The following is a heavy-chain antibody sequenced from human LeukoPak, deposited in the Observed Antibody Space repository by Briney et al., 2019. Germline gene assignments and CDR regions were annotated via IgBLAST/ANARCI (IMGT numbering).Heavy chain of an antibody. J-gene: IGHJ4*02. CDR1: GGSISSSSYY. V-gene: IGHV4-39*01. Sequence: SETLSLTCTVSGGSISSSSYYWGWIRQPPGKGLEWIGSIYYSGSTYYNPSLKSRVTISVDTSKNQFSLKLSSVTAADTAVYYCARQSPLVFRDYWGQGTLVTVSS. CDR3: ARQSPLVFRDY. D-gene: IGHD6-13*01. CDR2: IYYSGST.